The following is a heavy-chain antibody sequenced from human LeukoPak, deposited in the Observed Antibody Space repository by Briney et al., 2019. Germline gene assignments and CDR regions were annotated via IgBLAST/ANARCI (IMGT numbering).Heavy chain of an antibody. V-gene: IGHV1-24*01. J-gene: IGHJ6*02. Sequence: ASVKVSCKVSGYTLTELSMHWVRQAPGEGLEWMGGFDPEDGETIYAQKFQGRVTMTEDTSTDTAYMELSSLRSEDTAVYYCATEVGYYCYYGMDVWGQGTTVTVSS. CDR2: FDPEDGET. CDR1: GYTLTELS. CDR3: ATEVGYYCYYGMDV.